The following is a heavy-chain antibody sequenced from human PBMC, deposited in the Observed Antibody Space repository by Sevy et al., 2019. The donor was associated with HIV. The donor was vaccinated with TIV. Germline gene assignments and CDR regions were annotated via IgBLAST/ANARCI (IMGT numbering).Heavy chain of an antibody. CDR2: IDPSGGNA. CDR3: VRADPAQHLDS. J-gene: IGHJ4*02. CDR1: GDTFTNNY. V-gene: IGHV1-46*01. Sequence: ASVKVSCKASGDTFTNNYMHWVRQAPGQGLEWMGIIDPSGGNASYAQKFQGRVSMTRDTSTSTIYLDLSSLRSEDTAVYYCVRADPAQHLDSWGQGTLVTVSS.